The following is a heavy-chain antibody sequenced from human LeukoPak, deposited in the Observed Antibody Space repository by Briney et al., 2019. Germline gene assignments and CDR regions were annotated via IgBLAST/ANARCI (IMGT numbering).Heavy chain of an antibody. J-gene: IGHJ4*02. CDR2: IYHSGST. CDR1: GYSISSGYN. D-gene: IGHD7-27*01. Sequence: SETLSLTCAVSGYSISSGYNWGWIRQPPGKGLEWIGSIYHSGSTYYNPSLKSRVTISVDTSKNQFSLKLSSVTAADTAVYYCARLSSPWMGTARYYFDYWGQGTLVTVSS. V-gene: IGHV4-38-2*01. CDR3: ARLSSPWMGTARYYFDY.